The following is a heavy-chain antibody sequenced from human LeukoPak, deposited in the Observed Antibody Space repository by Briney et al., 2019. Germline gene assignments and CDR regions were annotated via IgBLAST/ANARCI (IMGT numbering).Heavy chain of an antibody. D-gene: IGHD3-10*01. J-gene: IGHJ6*03. CDR3: TRSGYYYGSGSYYYYYYYMDV. CDR1: GFTFSGSA. V-gene: IGHV3-73*01. Sequence: GGSLRLSCAASGFTFSGSAMHWVRQASGKGLEWVGRIRSKANSYATAYAASVKGRFTISRDDSKNTAYLQMNSLKTEDTAVYYCTRSGYYYGSGSYYYYYYYMDVWGKGTTVTISS. CDR2: IRSKANSYAT.